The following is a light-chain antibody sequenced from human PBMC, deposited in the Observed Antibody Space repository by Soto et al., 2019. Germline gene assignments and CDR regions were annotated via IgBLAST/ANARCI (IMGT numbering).Light chain of an antibody. CDR1: QNIDSRY. V-gene: IGKV3-20*01. CDR2: AAS. CDR3: QQYVSSPRT. J-gene: IGKJ1*01. Sequence: EIVLTQSPGTLSLSPWERATLSCRASQNIDSRYLAWYQQKPGQAPRLLIYAASSWPAGIPDRFSGSGSGTDFTLTIARLEPEDFAVYYCQQYVSSPRTFGQGTKVDIK.